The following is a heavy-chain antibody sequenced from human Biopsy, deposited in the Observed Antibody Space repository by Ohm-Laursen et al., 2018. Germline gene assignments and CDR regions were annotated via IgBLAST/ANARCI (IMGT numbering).Heavy chain of an antibody. Sequence: SLRLSCAASGFTFTNYGMQWVRQAPGTGLEWVAFIFYDGSNTYYADSVKGRFTISRDNSRDTLYLQMSSLRAEDTAVYYCAKDRYNYTPIGGFSMDVWGQGTTVTVSS. CDR2: IFYDGSNT. CDR3: AKDRYNYTPIGGFSMDV. CDR1: GFTFTNYG. D-gene: IGHD5-18*01. V-gene: IGHV3-30*18. J-gene: IGHJ6*02.